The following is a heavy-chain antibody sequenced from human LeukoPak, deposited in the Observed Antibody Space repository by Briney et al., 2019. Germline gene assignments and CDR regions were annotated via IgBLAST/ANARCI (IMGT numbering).Heavy chain of an antibody. CDR2: IRYDGSNK. D-gene: IGHD2-15*01. CDR1: GFTFSSYG. J-gene: IGHJ4*02. Sequence: PGGSLRLSCAASGFTFSSYGMHWVRQAPGKGLEWVAFIRYDGSNKYYADSVKGRFTISRDNSKNTLYLQMNSLRAEDTAVYYXAXXSCSGGXCYYFDXWGQGTLVTXSS. CDR3: AXXSCSGGXCYYFDX. V-gene: IGHV3-30*02.